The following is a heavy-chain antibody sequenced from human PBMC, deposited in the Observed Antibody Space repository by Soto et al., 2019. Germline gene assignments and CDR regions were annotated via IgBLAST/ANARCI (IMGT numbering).Heavy chain of an antibody. CDR3: ARTYSSGWDANYYYSYGMDV. V-gene: IGHV1-69*12. Sequence: QVQLVQSGAEVKKPGSSVKVSCNASGGTFSNYAISWVRQAPGQGLEWMGGIIPIFGTANYAQKFQGRVTITADEYTNTAYMELISLRSEDTAVYYCARTYSSGWDANYYYSYGMDVWGQGTTVTVSS. CDR1: GGTFSNYA. CDR2: IIPIFGTA. D-gene: IGHD6-19*01. J-gene: IGHJ6*02.